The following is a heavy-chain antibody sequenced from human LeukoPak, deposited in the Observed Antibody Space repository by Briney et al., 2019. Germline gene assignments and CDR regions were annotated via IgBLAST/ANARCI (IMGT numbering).Heavy chain of an antibody. J-gene: IGHJ3*02. CDR3: AKDQYVFFWDAFDI. D-gene: IGHD3-3*01. CDR1: GFTVSSNY. V-gene: IGHV3-53*01. Sequence: GGSLRLSCAASGFTVSSNYMSWVRQAPGKGLEWGSLIYSGGSTYYADSVKGRFTISRDNSKNPLYLHMNSLRAEDTAVYYCAKDQYVFFWDAFDIWGQGTMVTVSS. CDR2: IYSGGST.